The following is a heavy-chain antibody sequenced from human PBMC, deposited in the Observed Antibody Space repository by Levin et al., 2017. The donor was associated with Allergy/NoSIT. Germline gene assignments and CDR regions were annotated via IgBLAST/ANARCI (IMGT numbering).Heavy chain of an antibody. J-gene: IGHJ3*01. D-gene: IGHD6-19*01. V-gene: IGHV1-2*02. CDR3: AKDLVPTSGWPSSFDV. Sequence: ASVKVSCKASGYTFTGYYMHWVRQAPGQGLEWMGWINPNSGGTNYAQKFQGRITMTRDTSISTAYMELSRLRSDDTAVYYCAKDLVPTSGWPSSFDVSAQGTKVTVSS. CDR2: INPNSGGT. CDR1: GYTFTGYY.